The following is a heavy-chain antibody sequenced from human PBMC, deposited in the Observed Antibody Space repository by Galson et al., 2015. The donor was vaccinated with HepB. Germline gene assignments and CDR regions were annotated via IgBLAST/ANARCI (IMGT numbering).Heavy chain of an antibody. D-gene: IGHD4-17*01. CDR1: GYKFTSYY. J-gene: IGHJ6*03. CDR2: INPSGGST. V-gene: IGHV1-46*01. CDR3: ARDGDYESHYYYYYMDV. Sequence: SVKVSCKASGYKFTSYYMHWVRQAPGQGLEWMGIINPSGGSTDYAQKFRGRLTMTRDTSTSTVFMELSSLRSEDTAAYHCARDGDYESHYYYYYMDVWGKGTTVTVSS.